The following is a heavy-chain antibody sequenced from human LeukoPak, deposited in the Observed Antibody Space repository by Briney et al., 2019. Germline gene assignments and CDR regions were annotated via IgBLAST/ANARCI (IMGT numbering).Heavy chain of an antibody. V-gene: IGHV3-30-3*01. CDR3: ARDAWYYDFWSGYSAAYYYYYMDV. D-gene: IGHD3-3*01. Sequence: GGSLRLSCAASGFTFSSYAMHWVRQAPGKGLEWVAVISYDGSNKYYADSVKGRFTISRDNSKNTLYLQMNSLRAEDTAVYYCARDAWYYDFWSGYSAAYYYYYMDVWGKGTTVTVSS. CDR2: ISYDGSNK. J-gene: IGHJ6*03. CDR1: GFTFSSYA.